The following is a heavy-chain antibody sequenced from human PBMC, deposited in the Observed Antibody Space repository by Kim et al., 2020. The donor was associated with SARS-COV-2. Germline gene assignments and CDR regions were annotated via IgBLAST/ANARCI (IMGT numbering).Heavy chain of an antibody. Sequence: GGSLRLSCAASGFTFSSYAMHWVRQAPGKGLEWVAVISYDGSNKYYADSVKGRFTISRDNSKNTLYLQMNSLGAEDTAVYYCARDYFGELLGPVDYWGQGTLVTVSS. V-gene: IGHV3-30*04. D-gene: IGHD3-10*01. CDR3: ARDYFGELLGPVDY. CDR2: ISYDGSNK. CDR1: GFTFSSYA. J-gene: IGHJ4*02.